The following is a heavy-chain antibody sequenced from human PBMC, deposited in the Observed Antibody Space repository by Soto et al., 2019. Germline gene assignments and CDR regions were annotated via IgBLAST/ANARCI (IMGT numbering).Heavy chain of an antibody. Sequence: GVSVKVSCKASGSTFTSYDLNWVRQATGQGLEWMGWMNPNSGNTVYAQKFQERVTMTSNTSISTAYMELSIQRSEDTSMYYCARLPLGGSWRIYYYYGMDVWGQGTTVAVSS. CDR1: GSTFTSYD. CDR3: ARLPLGGSWRIYYYYGMDV. D-gene: IGHD1-26*01. CDR2: MNPNSGNT. V-gene: IGHV1-8*01. J-gene: IGHJ6*02.